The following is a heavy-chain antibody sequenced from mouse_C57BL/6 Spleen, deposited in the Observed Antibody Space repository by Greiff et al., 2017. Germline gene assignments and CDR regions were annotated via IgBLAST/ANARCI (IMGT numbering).Heavy chain of an antibody. Sequence: QVQLQQSGAELVRPGASVTLSCKASGYTFTDYEMHWVKQTPVHGLEWIGAIDPETGGTAYNQKFKGKAILTAAKSSSTAYMERRSLTSEDSAVYYCTRPLYDGYSYYAMDYWGQGTSVTVSS. CDR2: IDPETGGT. CDR3: TRPLYDGYSYYAMDY. D-gene: IGHD2-3*01. CDR1: GYTFTDYE. V-gene: IGHV1-15*01. J-gene: IGHJ4*01.